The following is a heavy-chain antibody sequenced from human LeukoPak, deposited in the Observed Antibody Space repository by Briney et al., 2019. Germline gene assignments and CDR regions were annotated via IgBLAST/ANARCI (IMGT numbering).Heavy chain of an antibody. V-gene: IGHV4-61*10. J-gene: IGHJ5*02. CDR2: IYYSGST. Sequence: PSQTLSLTCTVSGGSISSGSYYWSWIRQPAGKGLEWIGYIYYSGSTNYNPSLKSRVTISVDTSKNQFSLKLSSVTAADTAVYYCARGYCSSTSCFWFDPWGQGTLVTVSS. D-gene: IGHD2-2*01. CDR1: GGSISSGSYY. CDR3: ARGYCSSTSCFWFDP.